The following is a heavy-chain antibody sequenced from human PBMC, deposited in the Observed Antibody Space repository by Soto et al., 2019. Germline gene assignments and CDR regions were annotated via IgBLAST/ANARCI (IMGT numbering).Heavy chain of an antibody. D-gene: IGHD6-6*01. CDR1: GDSVSSNSAA. V-gene: IGHV6-1*01. J-gene: IGHJ6*02. CDR3: ARDAIISIAAPTYGMDV. Sequence: SQTLSLTCAISGDSVSSNSAAWNWIRQSPSRGLEWLGRTYYRSKWYNDYAVSVKSRITINPDTSKNQFSLQLNSVTPEDTAVYYCARDAIISIAAPTYGMDVWGQGTTVTVSS. CDR2: TYYRSKWYN.